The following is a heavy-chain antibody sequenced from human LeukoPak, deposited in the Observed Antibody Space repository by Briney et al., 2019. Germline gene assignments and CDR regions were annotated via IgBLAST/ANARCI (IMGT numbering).Heavy chain of an antibody. CDR3: ATGYYYYSSGYYLGNY. CDR1: GYTFTDYY. Sequence: ASVKISCKASGYTFTDYYMHWVQQAPGKGLEWMGRVDPEDDETIYAEKFQGRVTITADTSTDTAYMELSSLISEDTAVYYCATGYYYYSSGYYLGNYWGQGTLVTVSS. D-gene: IGHD3-22*01. V-gene: IGHV1-69-2*01. CDR2: VDPEDDET. J-gene: IGHJ4*02.